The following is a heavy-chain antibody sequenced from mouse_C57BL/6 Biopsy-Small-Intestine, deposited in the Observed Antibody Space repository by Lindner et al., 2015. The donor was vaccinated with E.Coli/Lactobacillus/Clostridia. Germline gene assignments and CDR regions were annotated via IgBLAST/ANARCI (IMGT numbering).Heavy chain of an antibody. V-gene: IGHV14-4*01. CDR1: GFNIKDYY. CDR3: AFYDGYYRFAY. D-gene: IGHD2-3*01. CDR2: IDPENGDT. J-gene: IGHJ3*01. Sequence: VQLQESGAELVRPGASVKLSCTASGFNIKDYYMHWVKQRPEQGLEWIGWIDPENGDTEYASKFQGKATITADTSSNTAYLQLSSLTSEDTAVYYCAFYDGYYRFAYWGQGTLVTVSA.